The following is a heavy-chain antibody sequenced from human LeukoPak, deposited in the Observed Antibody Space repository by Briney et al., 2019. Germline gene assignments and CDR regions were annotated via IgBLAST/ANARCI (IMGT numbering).Heavy chain of an antibody. V-gene: IGHV4-4*07. CDR1: GGSINRYW. J-gene: IGHJ4*02. D-gene: IGHD3-16*02. CDR2: IYTTGMT. Sequence: SETLSLTCSVSGGSINRYWWSWIRQPAGKGLEFIGRIYTTGMTNYNPSLKSRVSMSVDTSKNKFSLELRSVTAADTAVYFCARAGYTISSYRFDYWGQGALVTVSS. CDR3: ARAGYTISSYRFDY.